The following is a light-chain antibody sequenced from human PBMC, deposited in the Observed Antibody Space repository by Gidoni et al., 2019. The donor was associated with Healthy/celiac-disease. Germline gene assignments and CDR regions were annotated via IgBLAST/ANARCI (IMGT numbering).Light chain of an antibody. CDR1: QSISSW. Sequence: DIQMTQSPSTLSASVGDRVTITCRASQSISSWLAWYQQKPGKALKLLIYKASSLESGVPSRFSGSGSGTEFTLTISSLQPDDFATYYCQQYNSYSRGTFGQGTKVEIK. J-gene: IGKJ1*01. CDR3: QQYNSYSRGT. V-gene: IGKV1-5*03. CDR2: KAS.